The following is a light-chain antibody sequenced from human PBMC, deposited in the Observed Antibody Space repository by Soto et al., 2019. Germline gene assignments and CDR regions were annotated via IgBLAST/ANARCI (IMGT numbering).Light chain of an antibody. CDR2: SNY. Sequence: QSVLTQPPSASGTPGQRVTISCSGSSSNIESNTVTWYQQLPGTAPKLVIYSNYDRPSGVPDRFSGSTSGTSASPVIRGLQSEDGADYYCAAWDDILNGYVFGGGTKVTVL. V-gene: IGLV1-44*01. CDR3: AAWDDILNGYV. J-gene: IGLJ1*01. CDR1: SSNIESNT.